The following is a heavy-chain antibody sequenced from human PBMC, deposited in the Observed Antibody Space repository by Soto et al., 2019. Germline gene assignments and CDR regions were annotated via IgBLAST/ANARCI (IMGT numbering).Heavy chain of an antibody. CDR3: ARGPLVVVPAAINVRYYYYGMDV. J-gene: IGHJ6*02. CDR1: GGSISSYY. V-gene: IGHV4-59*01. D-gene: IGHD2-2*01. CDR2: IYYSGST. Sequence: KSSETLSLTCTVSGGSISSYYWSWIRQPPGKGLEWIGYIYYSGSTNYNPSLKSRVTMSVDTSKNQFSLKLSSVTAADTAVYYCARGPLVVVPAAINVRYYYYGMDVWGQGTTVTVSS.